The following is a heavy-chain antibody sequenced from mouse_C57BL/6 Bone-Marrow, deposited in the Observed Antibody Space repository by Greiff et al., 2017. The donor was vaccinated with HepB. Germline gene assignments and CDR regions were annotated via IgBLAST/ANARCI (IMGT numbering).Heavy chain of an antibody. V-gene: IGHV1-52*01. CDR2: IDPSDSET. Sequence: QVQLQQPGAELVRPGSSVKLSCKASGYTFTSYWMHWVKQRPIQGLEWIGNIDPSDSETHYNQKFKDKATLTVDKSSSTAYMQLSSLTSEDSAVYYCARGDYYSKRDYWGQGTTLTVSS. CDR3: ARGDYYSKRDY. CDR1: GYTFTSYW. D-gene: IGHD1-1*01. J-gene: IGHJ2*01.